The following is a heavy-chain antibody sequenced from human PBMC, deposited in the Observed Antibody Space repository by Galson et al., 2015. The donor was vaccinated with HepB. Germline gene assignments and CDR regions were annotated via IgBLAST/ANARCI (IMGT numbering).Heavy chain of an antibody. J-gene: IGHJ4*02. Sequence: SLRLSCAASGFTFSSYAMHWVRQAPGKGLEWVAVISYDGSNKYYADSVKGRFTISRDNSKNTLYLQMNSLRAEDTAVYYCAREYYYDSSGYPPLANWGQGTLVTVSS. CDR1: GFTFSSYA. CDR2: ISYDGSNK. D-gene: IGHD3-22*01. CDR3: AREYYYDSSGYPPLAN. V-gene: IGHV3-30-3*01.